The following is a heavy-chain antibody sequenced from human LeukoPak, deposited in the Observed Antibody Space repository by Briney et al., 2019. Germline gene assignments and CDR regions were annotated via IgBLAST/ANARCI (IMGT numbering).Heavy chain of an antibody. CDR2: IIHIFGTA. D-gene: IGHD1-26*01. Sequence: SVTVSCTASGGTFSSYAISWVRQAPGQGLEWMGGIIHIFGTANYAQKFQGRVTITADESTSTAYMELSSLRSEDTAVYYCARGRTCSGSYFGYWGQGTLVTVSS. V-gene: IGHV1-69*13. J-gene: IGHJ4*02. CDR3: ARGRTCSGSYFGY. CDR1: GGTFSSYA.